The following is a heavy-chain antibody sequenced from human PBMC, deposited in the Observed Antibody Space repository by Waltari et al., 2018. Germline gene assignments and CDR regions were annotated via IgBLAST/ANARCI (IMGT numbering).Heavy chain of an antibody. Sequence: QVQLQESGPGHVKPSETLSLTCSVTSGSISNSSWSWIRQSPGKALEWVGYIHYSGKTNSNPSLKSRITISIDKSKNQSSLKLSSVTAADTATYYCARGYYDSREQSNYFDLWGPGVLVTVSS. CDR1: SGSISNSS. D-gene: IGHD3-22*01. CDR2: IHYSGKT. CDR3: ARGYYDSREQSNYFDL. J-gene: IGHJ5*02. V-gene: IGHV4-59*01.